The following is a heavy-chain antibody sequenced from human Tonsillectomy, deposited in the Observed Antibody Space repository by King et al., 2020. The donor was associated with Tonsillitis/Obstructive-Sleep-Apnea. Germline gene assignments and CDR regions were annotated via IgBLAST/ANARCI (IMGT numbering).Heavy chain of an antibody. CDR3: ARETGEYGVDY. V-gene: IGHV4-34*01. Sequence: VQLQQWGEGLLKPSETLSLTCAVYGGSFSGYYWSWIRQPPGKGLEWIGEINHSGSTNYNPSLKSRVTISVDTSKNQFSLKLSSVTAADTAVYYCARETGEYGVDYWGQGTLVTVSS. D-gene: IGHD3-10*01. CDR2: INHSGST. J-gene: IGHJ4*02. CDR1: GGSFSGYY.